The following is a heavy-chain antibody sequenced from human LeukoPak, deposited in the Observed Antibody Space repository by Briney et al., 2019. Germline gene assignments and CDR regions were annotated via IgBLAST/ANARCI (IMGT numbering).Heavy chain of an antibody. CDR2: IYHSGST. D-gene: IGHD3-10*01. CDR3: ARVRYYYGSGSYLGFDY. CDR1: GYSISSGYY. Sequence: PSETLSLTCTVSGYSISSGYYWGWIRQPPGKGLEWIGSIYHSGSTYYNPSLKSRVTISVDTSKNQFSLKLSSVTAADTAVYYCARVRYYYGSGSYLGFDYWGQGTLVTVSS. V-gene: IGHV4-38-2*02. J-gene: IGHJ4*02.